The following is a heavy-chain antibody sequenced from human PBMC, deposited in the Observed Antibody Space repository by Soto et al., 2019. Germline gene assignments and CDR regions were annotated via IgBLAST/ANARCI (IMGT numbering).Heavy chain of an antibody. CDR2: IIPIFGTA. CDR3: ARDKGWNFLDAFDI. D-gene: IGHD1-7*01. Sequence: QVQLVQSGAEVKKPGSSVKVSCKASGGTFSSYAISWVRQAPGQVLEWMGGIIPIFGTAHYAPKFQGRVTITTDESTSTAYMELSSLRSEDTAVYYCARDKGWNFLDAFDIWGQGTMVTVSS. V-gene: IGHV1-69*01. CDR1: GGTFSSYA. J-gene: IGHJ3*02.